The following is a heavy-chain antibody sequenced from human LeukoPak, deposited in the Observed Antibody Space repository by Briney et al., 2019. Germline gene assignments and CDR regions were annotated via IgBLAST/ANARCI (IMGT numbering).Heavy chain of an antibody. CDR3: ARGGYYAAYDT. D-gene: IGHD3-3*01. CDR2: IVSNGGNT. J-gene: IGHJ5*02. Sequence: GGALRLSCAASGLTFSSHAMHWVRQAPGKGLEYVSAIVSNGGNTYYADSVRGRFTISRDNPKDTVYLQMGSLRPEDTAVYYCARGGYYAAYDTWGQGALVTVSS. V-gene: IGHV3-64*02. CDR1: GLTFSSHA.